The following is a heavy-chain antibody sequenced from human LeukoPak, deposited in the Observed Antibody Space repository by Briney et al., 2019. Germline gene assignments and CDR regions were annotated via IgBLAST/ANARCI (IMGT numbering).Heavy chain of an antibody. CDR1: GATFSNNA. D-gene: IGHD3-3*01. CDR3: ARGLFGVILIGQKQFYAMDV. V-gene: IGHV1-69*10. CDR2: VTPMLGTT. Sequence: VASVKVSCKTSGATFSNNAFSWVRQAPGQGLEWMGVVTPMLGTTNYAQNFQGRVTITADRSTVTVYMELNSLKSEDTAVYYCARGLFGVILIGQKQFYAMDVWGQGTTVTVSS. J-gene: IGHJ6*02.